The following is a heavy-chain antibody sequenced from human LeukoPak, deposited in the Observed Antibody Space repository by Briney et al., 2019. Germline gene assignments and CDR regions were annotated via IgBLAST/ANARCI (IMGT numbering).Heavy chain of an antibody. CDR3: ARSPTYYYDSSGLYYYYYYMDV. CDR1: GYTFTSYG. D-gene: IGHD3-22*01. CDR2: ISAYNGNT. Sequence: GASVKVSCKASGYTFTSYGISWVRQAPGQGLEWMGWISAYNGNTNYAQKPQGRVTMTTDTSTSTAYMELRSLRSDDTAVYYCARSPTYYYDSSGLYYYYYYMDVWGKGTTVTVSS. J-gene: IGHJ6*03. V-gene: IGHV1-18*01.